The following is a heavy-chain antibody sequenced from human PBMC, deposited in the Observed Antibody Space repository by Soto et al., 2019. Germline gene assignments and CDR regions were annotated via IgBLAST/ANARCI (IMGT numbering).Heavy chain of an antibody. Sequence: LSLTCAVSGYSISSGYYWGWIRQPPGKGLEWIGSIYHSGSTYYNPSLKSRVTISVDTSKNQFSLKLSSVTAADTAVYYCARDVRDENWFDPWGQGTLVTVSS. CDR1: GYSISSGYY. J-gene: IGHJ5*02. D-gene: IGHD3-10*01. CDR3: ARDVRDENWFDP. CDR2: IYHSGST. V-gene: IGHV4-38-2*02.